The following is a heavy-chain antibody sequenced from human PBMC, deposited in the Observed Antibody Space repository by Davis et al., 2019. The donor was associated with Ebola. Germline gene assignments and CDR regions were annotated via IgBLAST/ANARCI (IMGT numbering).Heavy chain of an antibody. J-gene: IGHJ4*02. CDR3: ARGGRNVFTTGTFDY. CDR2: SRNKANSYST. Sequence: PGGSLRLSCAVSGFTFSDHYMDWVRQAPGQGLEWVGRSRNKANSYSTEYAASVKGRFTISRDDSQNSLYLQMDSLKTEDTAVYFCARGGRNVFTTGTFDYWGQGTLVTVSS. CDR1: GFTFSDHY. V-gene: IGHV3-72*01. D-gene: IGHD1-14*01.